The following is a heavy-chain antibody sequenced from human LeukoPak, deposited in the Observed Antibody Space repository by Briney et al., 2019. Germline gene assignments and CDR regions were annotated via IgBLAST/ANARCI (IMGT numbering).Heavy chain of an antibody. J-gene: IGHJ4*02. CDR2: IYTSGST. CDR1: GGSISSGSYY. CDR3: ARAYDSSGIDY. D-gene: IGHD3-22*01. V-gene: IGHV4-61*02. Sequence: TSETLSLTCTVSGGSISSGSYYWSWIRQPAGKGLEWIGRIYTSGSTNYNPSLKSRVTISVDTSKNQSSLKLSSVTAADTAVYYCARAYDSSGIDYWGQGTLVTVSS.